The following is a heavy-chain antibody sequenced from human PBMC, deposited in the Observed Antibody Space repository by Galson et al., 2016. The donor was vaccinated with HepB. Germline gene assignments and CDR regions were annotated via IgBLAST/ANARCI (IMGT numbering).Heavy chain of an antibody. V-gene: IGHV5-51*01. CDR2: IYPTDSDT. CDR1: GYSFLSHC. Sequence: QSGAEVKKPGESLKISCKGSGYSFLSHCIAWVRQMPGQGLEWMGIIYPTDSDTRYSPSFQGQVTVSVDKSISTAYLQWSSLKASDTAMYYCARGYDSSGATLDYWGQGTLVTVSS. CDR3: ARGYDSSGATLDY. D-gene: IGHD3-22*01. J-gene: IGHJ4*02.